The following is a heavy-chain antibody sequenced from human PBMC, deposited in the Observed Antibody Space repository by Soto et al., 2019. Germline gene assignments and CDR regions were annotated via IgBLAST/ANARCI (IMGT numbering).Heavy chain of an antibody. CDR2: IYYSGST. Sequence: QVQLQESGPGLVKPSQTLSLTCTVSGGSISSGDYYWSWIRQPPGKGLEWIGYIYYSGSTYYNPSLKSRVTISVDTSKNQFSLKLSSVTAADTAVYYCARDVQVDTVTTHDNPLYNWFDPWGQGTLVTVSS. D-gene: IGHD4-17*01. CDR1: GGSISSGDYY. CDR3: ARDVQVDTVTTHDNPLYNWFDP. V-gene: IGHV4-30-4*01. J-gene: IGHJ5*02.